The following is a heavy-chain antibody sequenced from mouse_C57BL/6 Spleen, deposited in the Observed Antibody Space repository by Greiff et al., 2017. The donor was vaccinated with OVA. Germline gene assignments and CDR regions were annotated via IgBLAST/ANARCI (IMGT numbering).Heavy chain of an antibody. CDR2: INPGSGGT. Sequence: QVQLQPSGAELVRPGTSVKVSCKASGYAFTNYLIEWVKQRPGQGLEWIGVINPGSGGTNYNEKFKGKATLTADKSSSTAYMQLSSLTSEDSAVYFCARDYYGSRAMDYWGQGTSVTVSS. CDR3: ARDYYGSRAMDY. J-gene: IGHJ4*01. CDR1: GYAFTNYL. D-gene: IGHD1-1*01. V-gene: IGHV1-54*01.